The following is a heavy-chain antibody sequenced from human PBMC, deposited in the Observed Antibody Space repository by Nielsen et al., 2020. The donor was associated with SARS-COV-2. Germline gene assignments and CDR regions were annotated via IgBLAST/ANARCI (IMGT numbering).Heavy chain of an antibody. D-gene: IGHD3-22*01. CDR2: ISWNSGSI. V-gene: IGHV3-9*01. Sequence: GGSLRLSCAASGFTFDDYAMHWVRQAPGKGLEWVSGISWNSGSIGFADSVKGRFTISRDNTKKSLYLQMNSVRVEDTAWYYCTKGLYYHDSSGSDAFEIWGQGTMVTVSS. CDR3: TKGLYYHDSSGSDAFEI. CDR1: GFTFDDYA. J-gene: IGHJ3*02.